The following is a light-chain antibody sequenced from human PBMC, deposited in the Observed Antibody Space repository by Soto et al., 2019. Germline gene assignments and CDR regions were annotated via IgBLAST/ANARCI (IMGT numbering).Light chain of an antibody. J-gene: IGKJ2*01. Sequence: AIRVTQSPSSFSASTGDRVTITCRASQGISSYLAWYQQKPEKAPNLLIYASATLQRGAPSRFSGSGSGTDFTLTSSRLQSEDFATYYCQQYFSYPYTFGQGTKLEI. V-gene: IGKV1-8*01. CDR1: QGISSY. CDR2: ASA. CDR3: QQYFSYPYT.